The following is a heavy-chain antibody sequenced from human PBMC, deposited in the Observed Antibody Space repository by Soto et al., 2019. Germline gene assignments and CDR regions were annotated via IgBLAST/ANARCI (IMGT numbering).Heavy chain of an antibody. CDR2: MNPNSGNT. V-gene: IGHV1-8*01. CDR1: GYTFTSYD. Sequence: QVQLVQSGAEVKKPGASVKVSCKASGYTFTSYDINWVRQATGQGLEWMGWMNPNSGNTGYAQKLQGRVTMTSNTSINTAYMELSSLRSEDTAVYYWARADNFYYGMDVWGQGTTVTVSS. J-gene: IGHJ6*02. CDR3: ARADNFYYGMDV.